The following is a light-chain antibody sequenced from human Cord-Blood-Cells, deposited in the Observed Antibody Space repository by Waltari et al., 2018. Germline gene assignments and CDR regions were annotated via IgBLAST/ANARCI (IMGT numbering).Light chain of an antibody. CDR3: CSYAGSSTWV. Sequence: QSALTQPASVSGSPGQSITISCTGTSSDVGSYNLVSWYQQHPGKAPKLMFYVGSKRPSGVSNRCSGSKSGNRASLTISGLQAEDEADYYCCSYAGSSTWVFGGGTKLTVL. CDR2: VGS. J-gene: IGLJ3*02. CDR1: SSDVGSYNL. V-gene: IGLV2-23*01.